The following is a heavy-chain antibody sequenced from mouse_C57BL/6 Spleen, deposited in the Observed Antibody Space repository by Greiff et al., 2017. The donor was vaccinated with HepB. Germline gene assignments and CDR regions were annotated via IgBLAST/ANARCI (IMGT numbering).Heavy chain of an antibody. D-gene: IGHD2-5*01. CDR2: ISYDGSN. Sequence: EVQLVESGPGLVKPSQSLSLTCSVTGYSITSGYYWNWIRQFPGNKLEWMGYISYDGSNNYNPSLKNRIPITRDTSKNQFFLKLNSVTTEDTATYYCARRYSNYYAMDYWGQGTSVTVSS. CDR1: GYSITSGYY. V-gene: IGHV3-6*01. J-gene: IGHJ4*01. CDR3: ARRYSNYYAMDY.